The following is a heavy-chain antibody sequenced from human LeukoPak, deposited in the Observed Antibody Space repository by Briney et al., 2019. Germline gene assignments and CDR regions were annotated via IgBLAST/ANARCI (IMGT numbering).Heavy chain of an antibody. CDR2: IYTSGST. Sequence: SETLSLTCTVSGGSISSYYWSWIRQPAGKGLEWIGRIYTSGSTNYNPSLKSRVTMSVDTSKNQFSLKLSSVTAADTAVYYCARVIWRRCSGGSCYLKYYYYYYMDVWGKGTTVTISS. V-gene: IGHV4-4*07. CDR3: ARVIWRRCSGGSCYLKYYYYYYMDV. D-gene: IGHD2-15*01. J-gene: IGHJ6*03. CDR1: GGSISSYY.